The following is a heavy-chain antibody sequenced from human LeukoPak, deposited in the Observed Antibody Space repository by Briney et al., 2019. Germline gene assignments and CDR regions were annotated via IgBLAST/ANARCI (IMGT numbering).Heavy chain of an antibody. J-gene: IGHJ3*02. D-gene: IGHD4-17*01. Sequence: GGSLRLSCAASGFTFSTYWMTWVRQAPGKGLEWVANIKQDGSEKYSVDSVKGRFTISRENAKNSLYLQMNSLRDEDTAVYYCARVRYTVTIARGFDIWGQGTMVTVSS. V-gene: IGHV3-7*03. CDR3: ARVRYTVTIARGFDI. CDR1: GFTFSTYW. CDR2: IKQDGSEK.